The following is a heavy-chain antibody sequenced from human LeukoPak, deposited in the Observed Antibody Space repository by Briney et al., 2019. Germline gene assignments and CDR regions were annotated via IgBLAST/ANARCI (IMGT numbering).Heavy chain of an antibody. J-gene: IGHJ4*02. CDR1: GFTFSSYW. Sequence: GGSLRLSCAASGFTFSSYWMSWVRQAPGKGLEWVANIKQDGSEKYYVDSVKGRFTISRDNAKNSLYLQMNSLRAEDTAVYYCARDRNTDFWSGYYTNYFDYWGQGTLVTVSS. CDR3: ARDRNTDFWSGYYTNYFDY. D-gene: IGHD3-3*01. CDR2: IKQDGSEK. V-gene: IGHV3-7*01.